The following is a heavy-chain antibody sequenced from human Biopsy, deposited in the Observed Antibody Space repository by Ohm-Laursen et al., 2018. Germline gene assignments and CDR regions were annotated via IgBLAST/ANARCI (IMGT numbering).Heavy chain of an antibody. CDR1: GGSLSSYY. CDR2: ISYTGDT. J-gene: IGHJ4*02. V-gene: IGHV4-59*01. D-gene: IGHD4-11*01. CDR3: ARSNGYGDYRFDD. Sequence: SETLSLTCTVSGGSLSSYYWSWIRQPAGKGLEWIGYISYTGDTNYNPSLESRITISLDTSKNQFSLMLSSVTAADTAVYYCARSNGYGDYRFDDWGQGTLVTVAS.